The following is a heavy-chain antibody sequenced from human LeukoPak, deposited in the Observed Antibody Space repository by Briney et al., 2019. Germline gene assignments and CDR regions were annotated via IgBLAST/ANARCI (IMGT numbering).Heavy chain of an antibody. CDR2: ISYDGSNK. D-gene: IGHD3-3*01. Sequence: GGSLRLSCAASGFTFSSYGMHWVRQAPGKGLEWVAVISYDGSNKYYADSVKGRFTISRDNSKNTLYLQMNSLRAEDAAVYYCAKGDSRLWDAFDIWGQGTMVTVSS. CDR1: GFTFSSYG. V-gene: IGHV3-30*18. J-gene: IGHJ3*02. CDR3: AKGDSRLWDAFDI.